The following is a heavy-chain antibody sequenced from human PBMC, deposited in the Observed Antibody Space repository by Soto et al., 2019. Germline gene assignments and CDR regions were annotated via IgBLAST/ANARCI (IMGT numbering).Heavy chain of an antibody. CDR2: INRSGST. V-gene: IGHV4-34*01. J-gene: IGHJ6*04. Sequence: QGKGLEWIGEINRSGSTNYNPSLKSRVTISVDTSKNQFSLKLSSVTAADTAVYYCAILAEWSLREGGNVMAVLVNGTTV. D-gene: IGHD1-26*01. CDR3: AILAEWSLREGGNVMAV.